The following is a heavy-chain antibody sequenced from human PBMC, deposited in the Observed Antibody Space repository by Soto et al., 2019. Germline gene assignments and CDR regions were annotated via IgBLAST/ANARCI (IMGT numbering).Heavy chain of an antibody. CDR3: ARVAYCSSTSCYSFAY. V-gene: IGHV4-38-2*01. D-gene: IGHD2-2*01. CDR2: ISHSGIT. CDR1: CYSISSGYY. J-gene: IGHJ4*02. Sequence: SETLSLTCAVSCYSISSGYYWGWIRHPPWKGLEWIVSISHSGITYYDPSLKSRVTISVDTSKNQFSMKLSSVTAEETAVYYCARVAYCSSTSCYSFAYWGPGTLVTLSS.